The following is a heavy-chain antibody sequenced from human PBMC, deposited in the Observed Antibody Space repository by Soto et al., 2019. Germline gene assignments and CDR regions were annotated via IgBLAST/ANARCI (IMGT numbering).Heavy chain of an antibody. D-gene: IGHD5-12*01. CDR3: ARGYSPQPRDY. CDR2: LNPVGGGA. Sequence: ASVKVSCKASGYSFTSYYLHWVRQAPGQGLEWMGVLNPVGGGATYAQKFQGRVTMTRDTSTPTVYMELSSLRSEDTAMYYCARGYSPQPRDYWGQGTLVTVSS. CDR1: GYSFTSYY. V-gene: IGHV1-46*01. J-gene: IGHJ4*02.